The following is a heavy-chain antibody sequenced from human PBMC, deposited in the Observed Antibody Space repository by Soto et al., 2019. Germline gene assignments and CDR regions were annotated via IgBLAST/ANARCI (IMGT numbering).Heavy chain of an antibody. CDR3: ARDRSGYGSGSYRPKEYFQH. Sequence: ASLKVSCKASGYTFTIYAMHWVRQAPGQRLEWLGWINAGNGNTKYSQKFQGRVTITRDTSASTAYMELSSLRSEDTAVYYCARDRSGYGSGSYRPKEYFQHWGQGTLVTVSS. V-gene: IGHV1-3*01. D-gene: IGHD3-10*01. CDR1: GYTFTIYA. J-gene: IGHJ1*01. CDR2: INAGNGNT.